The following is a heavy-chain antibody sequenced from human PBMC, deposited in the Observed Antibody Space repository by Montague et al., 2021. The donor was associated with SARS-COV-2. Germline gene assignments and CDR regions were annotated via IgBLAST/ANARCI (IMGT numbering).Heavy chain of an antibody. CDR1: GFIFAAST. CDR2: LRNEANDYAT. J-gene: IGHJ4*02. V-gene: IGHV3-73*01. D-gene: IGHD5-12*01. Sequence: SLRLSCAASGFIFAASTIHWFRQASGKGLDWVGRLRNEANDYATLYAASVTGRFTISRDDSKNTAYLEMNSLKTEDTAVYYCTSGYDRRPYWGQGTLVTVSS. CDR3: TSGYDRRPY.